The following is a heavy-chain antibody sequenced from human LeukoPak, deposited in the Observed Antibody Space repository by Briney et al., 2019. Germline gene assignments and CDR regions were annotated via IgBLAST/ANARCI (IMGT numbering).Heavy chain of an antibody. J-gene: IGHJ4*02. CDR2: IYPGDSDT. D-gene: IGHD6-13*01. CDR3: ARQTRGGIVAAGSDY. CDR1: GYSFTSYW. V-gene: IGHV5-51*01. Sequence: GESLKISCKGSGYSFTSYWIGWVRQMPGKGLEWMGIIYPGDSDTRYSPPFRGHVTISADKSISTAYLQWSSLKASDSAMYYCARQTRGGIVAAGSDYWGQGTLVTVSS.